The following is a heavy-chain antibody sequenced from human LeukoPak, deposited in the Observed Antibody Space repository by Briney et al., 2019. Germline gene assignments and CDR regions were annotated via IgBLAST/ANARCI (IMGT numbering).Heavy chain of an antibody. Sequence: GRSLRLSCAASGFTFSSYGMHWVRQAPGKGLEWVAVISYDGSNKYYADSVKGRFTISRDNSKNTLYLQMNSLRAEDTAVYYCAKRRDGYNYFLDYWGQGTLVTVSS. V-gene: IGHV3-30*18. CDR3: AKRRDGYNYFLDY. CDR1: GFTFSSYG. J-gene: IGHJ4*02. D-gene: IGHD5-24*01. CDR2: ISYDGSNK.